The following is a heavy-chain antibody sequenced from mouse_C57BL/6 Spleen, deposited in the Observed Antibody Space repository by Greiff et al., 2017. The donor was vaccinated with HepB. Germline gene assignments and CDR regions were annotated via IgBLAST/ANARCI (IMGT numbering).Heavy chain of an antibody. CDR3: ARHDYEGYYYAMDY. Sequence: QVQLQQPGAELVRPGSSVKLSCKASGYTFNSYWMHWVKQRPGQGLEWIGVIDPSDSYTNYNQKFKGKATLTVDTSSSTAYMQLSSLTSEDSAVYYCARHDYEGYYYAMDYWGQGTSVTVSS. D-gene: IGHD2-4*01. V-gene: IGHV1-59*01. CDR2: IDPSDSYT. J-gene: IGHJ4*01. CDR1: GYTFNSYW.